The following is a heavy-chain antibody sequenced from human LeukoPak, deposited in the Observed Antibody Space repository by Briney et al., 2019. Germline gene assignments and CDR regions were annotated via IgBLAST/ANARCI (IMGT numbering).Heavy chain of an antibody. Sequence: SETLSLTCTVSGGSISSHYWNWIRQPPGKGLEWIGYIYYSGSTNYNPSLKSRVTISGDTSKNQFSLKLSSVTAADTAVYYCARTDGVLQGHYYYYLDVWGKGTTVTVSS. CDR2: IYYSGST. J-gene: IGHJ6*03. CDR3: ARTDGVLQGHYYYYLDV. D-gene: IGHD3-10*01. CDR1: GGSISSHY. V-gene: IGHV4-59*11.